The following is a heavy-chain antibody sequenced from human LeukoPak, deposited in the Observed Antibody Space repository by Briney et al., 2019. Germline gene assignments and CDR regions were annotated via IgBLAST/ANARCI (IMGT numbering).Heavy chain of an antibody. V-gene: IGHV4-39*01. J-gene: IGHJ4*02. D-gene: IGHD5-18*01. CDR2: IYYSGST. CDR3: ARHESPGGTAMVTEGPFDY. Sequence: PSETLSLTCTVSGGSISSSSYYWGWIRQPPGKGREWIGSIYYSGSTYYNPSLKSRVTISVDTSKNQFSLKLSSVTAADTAVYYCARHESPGGTAMVTEGPFDYWGQGTLVTVSS. CDR1: GGSISSSSYY.